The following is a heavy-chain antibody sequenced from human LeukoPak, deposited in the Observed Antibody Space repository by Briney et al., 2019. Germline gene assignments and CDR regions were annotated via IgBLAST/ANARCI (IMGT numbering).Heavy chain of an antibody. J-gene: IGHJ6*04. D-gene: IGHD3-10*02. CDR1: GFIFSSHT. Sequence: PGGSLRLSCADSGFIFSSHTRNWVRQAPGKGLEWVSYISSSGSTIYYADSVKGRFTISRDNAKNSLYLQMNSLRAEDTAVYYCAELGITMIGGVWGKGTTVTISS. CDR3: AELGITMIGGV. CDR2: ISSSGSTI. V-gene: IGHV3-48*04.